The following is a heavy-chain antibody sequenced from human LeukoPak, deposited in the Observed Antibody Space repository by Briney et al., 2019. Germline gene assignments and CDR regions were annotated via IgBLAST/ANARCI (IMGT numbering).Heavy chain of an antibody. J-gene: IGHJ5*02. CDR1: GGSFSGYY. Sequence: PSETLSLTCAVYGGSFSGYYWSWIRQPPGKGLEWIGEINHSGSTNYNPSLKRRVTIPVDTSKNQFSLPLSSVTAAATAVYYCARHSYAEYDSSGYYPNWSDPWGQGTLVTVSS. V-gene: IGHV4-34*01. CDR3: ARHSYAEYDSSGYYPNWSDP. CDR2: INHSGST. D-gene: IGHD3-22*01.